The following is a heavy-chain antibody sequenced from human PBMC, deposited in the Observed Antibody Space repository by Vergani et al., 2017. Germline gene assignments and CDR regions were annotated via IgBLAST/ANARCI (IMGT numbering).Heavy chain of an antibody. CDR1: GYSFTSYW. V-gene: IGHV3-23*04. Sequence: EVQLVQSGAEVKKPGESLKIPCKGSGYSFTSYWIGWVRQMPGKGLEWVSTISTSGGSTYYADSVRGRFTISRDNSRNTLYLQMNSLRAEDTAVYYCAKEMRTVYYDSSGYYSDAFDIWGQGTMVTVSS. CDR2: ISTSGGST. J-gene: IGHJ3*02. CDR3: AKEMRTVYYDSSGYYSDAFDI. D-gene: IGHD3-22*01.